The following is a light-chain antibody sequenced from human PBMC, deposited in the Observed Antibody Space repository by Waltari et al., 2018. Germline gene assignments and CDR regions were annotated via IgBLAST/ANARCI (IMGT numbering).Light chain of an antibody. CDR3: GTRDSTLNGVV. J-gene: IGLJ3*02. V-gene: IGLV1-51*01. CDR1: TSTIGDNY. Sequence: QSVLTQPPSVSAAPGQRVTISCPGSTSTIGDNYVSWYQQLPGSAPKLLIYDNNERPSGIPDRFSGSKSGTSATLDIAGLQTADEADYYCGTRDSTLNGVVFGGGTKLTVL. CDR2: DNN.